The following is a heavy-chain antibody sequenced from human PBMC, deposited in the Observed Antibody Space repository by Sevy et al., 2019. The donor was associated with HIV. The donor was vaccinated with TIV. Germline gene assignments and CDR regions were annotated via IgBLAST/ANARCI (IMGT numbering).Heavy chain of an antibody. CDR1: GFRFSDYF. J-gene: IGHJ3*02. CDR3: ARTNGAWWDVYDI. V-gene: IGHV3-21*01. D-gene: IGHD2-15*01. Sequence: GGSLRLSCSASGFRFSDYFMNWVRQAPGKGLEWIASISASGNYIYHAEPERGRFTISRDNDKNSLYLQINSLRAEDSSVYYCARTNGAWWDVYDIWGQGTMVTVSS. CDR2: ISASGNYI.